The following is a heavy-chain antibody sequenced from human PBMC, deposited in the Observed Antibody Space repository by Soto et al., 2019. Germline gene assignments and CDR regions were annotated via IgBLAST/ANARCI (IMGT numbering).Heavy chain of an antibody. CDR2: IYYSGST. Sequence: PSETLSLTCTVSGGSISSGGYYWSWIRQHPGKGLEWIGYIYYSGSTYYNPSLKSRVTISVDTSKNQFSLKLSSVTAADTAVYYCARVVLQYSNYYYYYYMDVWGKGTTVTVSS. CDR3: ARVVLQYSNYYYYYYMDV. D-gene: IGHD4-4*01. J-gene: IGHJ6*03. CDR1: GGSISSGGYY. V-gene: IGHV4-31*03.